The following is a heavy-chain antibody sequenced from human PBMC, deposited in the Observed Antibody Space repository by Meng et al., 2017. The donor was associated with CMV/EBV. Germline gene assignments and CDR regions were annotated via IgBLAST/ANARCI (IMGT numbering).Heavy chain of an antibody. CDR1: GGNFSSYA. D-gene: IGHD5-24*01. CDR3: AREGDGYDH. CDR2: IIPSGGTE. Sequence: KVCSKAAGGNFSSYAISWVREAGGRGLEWMGRIIPSGGTENDEQKYRSRVTISANESTSTAYMELSSLRAEDTAVYYGAREGDGYDHWGQGTLVTVSS. J-gene: IGHJ4*02. V-gene: IGHV1-69*11.